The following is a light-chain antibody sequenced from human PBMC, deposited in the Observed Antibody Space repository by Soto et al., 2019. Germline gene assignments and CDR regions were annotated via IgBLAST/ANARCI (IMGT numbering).Light chain of an antibody. CDR1: QSISSF. J-gene: IGKJ4*01. Sequence: DIQMTQSPSSLSASVVDRVTITFLASQSISSFLNWYQQKPGKAPKLLIYAASSLQSGVPSRFSGSGSGTDFTLTISSLQPEDFATYYCQQSYSTPLTCGGGTKGDIK. CDR2: AAS. CDR3: QQSYSTPLT. V-gene: IGKV1-39*01.